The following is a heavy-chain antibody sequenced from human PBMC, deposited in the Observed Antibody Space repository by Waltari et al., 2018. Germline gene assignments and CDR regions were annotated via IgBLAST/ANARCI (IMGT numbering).Heavy chain of an antibody. CDR1: GYSLTELS. Sequence: QVQVVQSGAEVKKPGASVKVSCKVSGYSLTELSMHWVRQAPGRGLEWMGGFDPEDGETTYEQKFQDGGTMTEDTSTDTAYMEVSSLRSEDTAVYYCATDPLLSSDWTRGGFDYWGQGTLVTVSS. J-gene: IGHJ4*02. D-gene: IGHD6-19*01. CDR2: FDPEDGET. V-gene: IGHV1-24*01. CDR3: ATDPLLSSDWTRGGFDY.